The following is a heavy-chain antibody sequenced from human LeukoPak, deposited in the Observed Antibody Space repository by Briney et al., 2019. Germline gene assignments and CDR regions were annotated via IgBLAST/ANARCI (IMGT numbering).Heavy chain of an antibody. Sequence: GGSLRLSCAASGSTFSSYAMSWVRQAPGKGLEWVSAISGSGGSTYYADSVKGRFTISRDNSKNTLYLQMNSLRAEDTAVYYCAKDSEPHYDSSGYYYFDYWGQGTLVTVSS. CDR2: ISGSGGST. CDR1: GSTFSSYA. V-gene: IGHV3-23*01. CDR3: AKDSEPHYDSSGYYYFDY. D-gene: IGHD3-22*01. J-gene: IGHJ4*02.